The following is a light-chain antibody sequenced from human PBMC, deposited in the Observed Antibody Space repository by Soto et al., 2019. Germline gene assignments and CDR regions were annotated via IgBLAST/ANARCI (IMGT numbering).Light chain of an antibody. V-gene: IGLV2-14*01. CDR1: TSDVGGYNF. J-gene: IGLJ2*01. Sequence: QPVLTQPASVSGSPGQSITISCTGTTSDVGGYNFVSWYQQHPGKAPKLMISDVSNRPSGVSNRFSGSKSGNTASLTISGLQAEDEADYYCSSYRSSNTLYVVFGGGTKLTVL. CDR3: SSYRSSNTLYVV. CDR2: DVS.